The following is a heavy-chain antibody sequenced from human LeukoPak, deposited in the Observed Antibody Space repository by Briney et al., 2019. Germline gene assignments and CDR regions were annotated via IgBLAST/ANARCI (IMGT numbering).Heavy chain of an antibody. CDR1: VYTFSSYD. V-gene: IGHV1-8*03. J-gene: IGHJ4*02. CDR3: ARKIEYSSSGGDY. D-gene: IGHD6-6*01. Sequence: TVNLSSTASVYTFSSYDIHCVPRATGQGLEGRRWMNLNSGNRGYAQTFQGRVTITRHTSISTAYMELSSLRPEDTAVYYCARKIEYSSSGGDYWGEGTLLTVSS. CDR2: MNLNSGNR.